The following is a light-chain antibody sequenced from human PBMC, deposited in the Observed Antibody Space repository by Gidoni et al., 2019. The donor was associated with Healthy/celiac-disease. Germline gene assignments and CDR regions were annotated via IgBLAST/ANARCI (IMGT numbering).Light chain of an antibody. V-gene: IGKV4-1*01. Sequence: DIVMTQSPDSLAVSLGERATINCKSSQSVLYSSNNKNYLAWYQQKPGQPPKLLIYWASTRESGVPDRFSGSGSGTDFTLTGSSLQAEDVAVYYCQQYYSTPSWTFGQGTKVEIK. CDR3: QQYYSTPSWT. J-gene: IGKJ1*01. CDR2: WAS. CDR1: QSVLYSSNNKNY.